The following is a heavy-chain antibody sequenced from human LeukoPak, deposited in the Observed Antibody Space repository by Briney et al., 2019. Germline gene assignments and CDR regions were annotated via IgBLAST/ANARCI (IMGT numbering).Heavy chain of an antibody. CDR1: GFTFSSYG. J-gene: IGHJ4*02. CDR2: IRYDGTEK. CDR3: AKGKDYFLDY. V-gene: IGHV3-30*02. D-gene: IGHD3-9*01. Sequence: PGGSLRLSCAASGFTFSSYGMHWVRQAPGKGLEWVAFIRYDGTEKYYADSVKGRFTFSRDNSKNMLYLQLNNVRTEDTALYYCAKGKDYFLDYWGQGALVTVSS.